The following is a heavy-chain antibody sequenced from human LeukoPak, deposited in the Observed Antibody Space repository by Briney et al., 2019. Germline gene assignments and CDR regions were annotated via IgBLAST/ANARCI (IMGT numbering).Heavy chain of an antibody. D-gene: IGHD3-10*01. Sequence: SETLSLTCTVSGGSISSYYWSWIRQSPGKGLECIGYIHYTGSTNYNPSLKSRVTISVETSKNQFSLKLKSVTAADTAVYYCARGGYYGSGNDFRFDPWGQGALVTVSS. J-gene: IGHJ5*02. V-gene: IGHV4-59*01. CDR1: GGSISSYY. CDR2: IHYTGST. CDR3: ARGGYYGSGNDFRFDP.